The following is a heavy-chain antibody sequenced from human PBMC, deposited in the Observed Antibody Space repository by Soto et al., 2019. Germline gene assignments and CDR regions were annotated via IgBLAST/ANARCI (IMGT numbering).Heavy chain of an antibody. J-gene: IGHJ4*02. CDR2: IYWDDDK. Sequence: QITLKESGPTLVKPTQTLTLPCTFSGFSLSTSGVGVGWIRQPPGKALEWLAVIYWDDDKRYIPSLKSRLTITKDTSKNQVVLTMTNMDPVDTATYYCAHRRPSAAFDYWGQGTLVTVSS. CDR1: GFSLSTSGVG. V-gene: IGHV2-5*02. D-gene: IGHD2-15*01. CDR3: AHRRPSAAFDY.